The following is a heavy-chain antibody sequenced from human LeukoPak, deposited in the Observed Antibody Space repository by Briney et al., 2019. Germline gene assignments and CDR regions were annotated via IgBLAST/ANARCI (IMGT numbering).Heavy chain of an antibody. CDR3: AREGRLVAALDY. V-gene: IGHV3-21*01. CDR1: GFTFSSYS. Sequence: PGGSLRLSCAASGFTFSSYSTNWVRQAPGKGLEWVSSISSSSSYIYYADSVKGRFTISRDNAKNSLYLQMNSLRAEDTAVYYCAREGRLVAALDYWGQGTLVTVSS. J-gene: IGHJ4*02. CDR2: ISSSSSYI. D-gene: IGHD2-15*01.